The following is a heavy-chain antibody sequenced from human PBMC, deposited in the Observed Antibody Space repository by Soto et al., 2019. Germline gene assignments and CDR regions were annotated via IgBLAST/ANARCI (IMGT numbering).Heavy chain of an antibody. V-gene: IGHV3-30*03. Sequence: QVHLVESGGGGVQPGRSKRLSCVASGFTFNDYAIHWVRQAPGKGLEWVAVISFDGNNKFYTDSVKGRFTISRDRSKTTAYLKMNNHKAEDTAVYYCARDHWDCSGGGCNPHQLNFFAMDVWGQGTTVTVSS. J-gene: IGHJ6*02. D-gene: IGHD2-15*01. CDR2: ISFDGNNK. CDR1: GFTFNDYA. CDR3: ARDHWDCSGGGCNPHQLNFFAMDV.